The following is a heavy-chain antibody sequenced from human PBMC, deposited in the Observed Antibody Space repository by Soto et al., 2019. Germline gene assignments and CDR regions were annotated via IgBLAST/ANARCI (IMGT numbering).Heavy chain of an antibody. CDR3: ASHYDSSGYYYRGLDY. J-gene: IGHJ4*02. CDR2: IIPIFGTA. Sequence: QVQLVQSGAEVKKPGSSVKVSCKASGGTFSSYAISWVRQAPGQGLEWMGGIIPIFGTADYAQKFQGRVTITADESTSTGNMELSSLGSEDTAVYYCASHYDSSGYYYRGLDYWGRGTLVTVSS. CDR1: GGTFSSYA. D-gene: IGHD3-22*01. V-gene: IGHV1-69*12.